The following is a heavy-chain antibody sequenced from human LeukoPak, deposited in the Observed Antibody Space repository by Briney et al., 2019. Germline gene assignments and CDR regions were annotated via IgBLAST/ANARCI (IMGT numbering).Heavy chain of an antibody. CDR3: ARGSLAGTPTKWFGGSSDNWFDP. CDR1: GGSISSGGYY. Sequence: PSETLSLTCTVSGGSISSGGYYWSWIRQHPGKGLEWIGYIYYSGSTYYNPSLKSRVTISVDTSKNQFSLKLSSVTAADTAVYYCARGSLAGTPTKWFGGSSDNWFDPWGQGTLVTVSS. CDR2: IYYSGST. V-gene: IGHV4-31*03. D-gene: IGHD3-10*01. J-gene: IGHJ5*02.